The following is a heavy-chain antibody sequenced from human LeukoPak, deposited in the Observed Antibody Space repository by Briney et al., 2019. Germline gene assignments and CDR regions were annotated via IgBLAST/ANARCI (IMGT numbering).Heavy chain of an antibody. V-gene: IGHV4-4*07. Sequence: SETLSLTCTVSGGSISSYYWSWIRQPAGKGLEWIGRIYTSGSTNYNPSLESRVTMSVDTSKNQFSLKLSSVTAADTAVYYCARGGPKYYYDSSGYYYGHPGGDYWGQGTLVTVSS. D-gene: IGHD3-22*01. CDR3: ARGGPKYYYDSSGYYYGHPGGDY. J-gene: IGHJ4*02. CDR2: IYTSGST. CDR1: GGSISSYY.